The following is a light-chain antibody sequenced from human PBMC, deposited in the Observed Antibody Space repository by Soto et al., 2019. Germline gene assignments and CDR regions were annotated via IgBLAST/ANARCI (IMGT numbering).Light chain of an antibody. CDR3: ATWDSNLRAVV. CDR1: ISNIGVNY. CDR2: EHN. V-gene: IGLV1-51*01. J-gene: IGLJ2*01. Sequence: QSVLTQPPSVSAAPGLKVTISCSGSISNIGVNYVSWYQQVPGTAPKLLIYEHNKRPSGIPGRFSGSTSGTSATLGITGLQTGDEGDYYCATWDSNLRAVVFGGGTKVTVL.